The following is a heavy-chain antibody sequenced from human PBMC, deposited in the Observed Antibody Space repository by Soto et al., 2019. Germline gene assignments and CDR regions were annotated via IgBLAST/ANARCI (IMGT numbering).Heavy chain of an antibody. J-gene: IGHJ6*02. CDR3: AAGIAAAGTNYYYYGMDV. Sequence: GASVKVSCKDSGFTFTSSAVQWVRQARGQRLEWIGWIVVGSGNTNYAQKFQERVTITRDMSTSTAYMELSSLRSEDTAVYYCAAGIAAAGTNYYYYGMDVWGQGTTVTVSS. CDR1: GFTFTSSA. D-gene: IGHD6-13*01. CDR2: IVVGSGNT. V-gene: IGHV1-58*01.